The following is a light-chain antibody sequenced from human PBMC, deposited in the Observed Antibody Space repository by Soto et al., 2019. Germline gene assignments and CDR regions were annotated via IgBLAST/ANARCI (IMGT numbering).Light chain of an antibody. CDR1: QSVSSY. J-gene: IGKJ4*01. CDR2: DAS. Sequence: ESVLTQSSSTLSLCPGERATLSCRASQSVSSYLAWYQQKPGQAPRLLIYDASNRATGIPARFSGSGSGTDFTLTISSLEPEDFAVYYCQQRSNWPALTFGGGTKVDIK. V-gene: IGKV3-11*01. CDR3: QQRSNWPALT.